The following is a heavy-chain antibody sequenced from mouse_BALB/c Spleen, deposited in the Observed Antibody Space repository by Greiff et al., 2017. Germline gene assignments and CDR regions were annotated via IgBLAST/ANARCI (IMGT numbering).Heavy chain of an antibody. CDR2: ISDGGSYT. J-gene: IGHJ1*01. CDR1: GFTFSDYY. D-gene: IGHD2-14*01. V-gene: IGHV5-4*02. Sequence: EVMLVESGGGLVKPGGSLKLSCAASGFTFSDYYMYWVRQTPEKRLEWVATISDGGSYTYYPDSVKGRFTISRDNAKNNLYLQMSSLKSEDTAMYYCARGDYRYDGYFDVWGAGTTVTVSS. CDR3: ARGDYRYDGYFDV.